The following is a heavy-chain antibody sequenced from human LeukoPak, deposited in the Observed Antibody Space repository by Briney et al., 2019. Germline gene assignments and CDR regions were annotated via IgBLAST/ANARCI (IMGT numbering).Heavy chain of an antibody. CDR1: GFTFSSCG. V-gene: IGHV3-33*01. CDR3: ARGRDGYNWIDY. Sequence: GRSLRRSCAASGFTFSSCGMRWVRQAPGKGLEWVAVIWYDGTNKYYADSVKVRFTISRDNSKNTLYLQMNSLRAEDTAVYYCARGRDGYNWIDYWGQGTLVTVSS. D-gene: IGHD5-24*01. CDR2: IWYDGTNK. J-gene: IGHJ4*02.